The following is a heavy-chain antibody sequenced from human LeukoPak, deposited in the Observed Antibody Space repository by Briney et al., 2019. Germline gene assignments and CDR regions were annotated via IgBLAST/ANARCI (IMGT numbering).Heavy chain of an antibody. CDR1: GGSVSNYY. CDR2: IYYSVST. Sequence: SETLSLTCTVSGGSVSNYYWSWVRQPPGKGLEWIGYIYYSVSTNYNPSLKSRVTISVDTSKNQFSLKLTSVTAADTAVYYCASGSSGYDPWGQGTLVTVSS. D-gene: IGHD5-12*01. CDR3: ASGSSGYDP. V-gene: IGHV4-59*02. J-gene: IGHJ5*02.